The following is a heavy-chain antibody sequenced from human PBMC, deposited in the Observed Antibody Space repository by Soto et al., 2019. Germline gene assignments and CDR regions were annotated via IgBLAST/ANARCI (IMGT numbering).Heavy chain of an antibody. CDR2: IKSKSDGGTA. CDR1: GFTFSHTW. Sequence: GGSLRLSCAASGFTFSHTWMSWVRQAPGKGLEWVGRIKSKSDGGTADYAAPVKGRFTISGDDSTNTLILQMDSLKTEDTAMYFCCNDPSIAIAGHYFVYMDVWGKGTTVTVSS. D-gene: IGHD6-19*01. CDR3: CNDPSIAIAGHYFVYMDV. J-gene: IGHJ6*03. V-gene: IGHV3-15*01.